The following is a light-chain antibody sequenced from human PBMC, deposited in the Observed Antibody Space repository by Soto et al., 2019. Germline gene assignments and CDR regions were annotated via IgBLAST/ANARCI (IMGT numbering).Light chain of an antibody. V-gene: IGLV2-8*01. J-gene: IGLJ3*02. Sequence: QSALTQPPSASGSPGQSVTISCTGTSSDVGGYNYVSWYQQYPGRAPKLMIYEVTKRPSGVPDRFSGSKSGNTASLTVSGLQAEDEAEYYCSSYAAGTNFYFVFGGGTQLTVL. CDR2: EVT. CDR3: SSYAAGTNFYFV. CDR1: SSDVGGYNY.